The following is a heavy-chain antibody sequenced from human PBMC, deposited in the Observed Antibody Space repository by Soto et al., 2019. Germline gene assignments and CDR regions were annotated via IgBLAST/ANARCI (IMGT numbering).Heavy chain of an antibody. CDR2: IIPIFGTA. V-gene: IGHV1-69*13. CDR1: GGTFSSYA. CDR3: ARDILTGYPYYYYGMDV. J-gene: IGHJ6*02. Sequence: ASVKVSCNASGGTFSSYAISWVRQAPGQGLEWMGGIIPIFGTANYAQKFQGRVTITADESTSTAYMELSSLRSEDTAVYYCARDILTGYPYYYYGMDVWGQGPTVTVTS. D-gene: IGHD3-9*01.